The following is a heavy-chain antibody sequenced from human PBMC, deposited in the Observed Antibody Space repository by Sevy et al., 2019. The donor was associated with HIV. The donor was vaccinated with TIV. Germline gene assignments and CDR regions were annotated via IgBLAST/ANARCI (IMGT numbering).Heavy chain of an antibody. D-gene: IGHD6-19*01. J-gene: IGHJ1*01. Sequence: SETLSLTCTVSGGSISSYYWSWIRQPPGKGLEWIGYIYYSGSTIYNPSLKSRVTISVDTSKNRFSLRLSSVTAADTAVYYCARDDSSGWYRGHFQHWGQGTLVTVSS. CDR3: ARDDSSGWYRGHFQH. CDR1: GGSISSYY. CDR2: IYYSGST. V-gene: IGHV4-59*01.